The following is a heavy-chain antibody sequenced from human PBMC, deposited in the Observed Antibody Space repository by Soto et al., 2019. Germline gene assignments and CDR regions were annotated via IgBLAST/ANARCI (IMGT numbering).Heavy chain of an antibody. CDR1: GYTFSDYY. D-gene: IGHD3-22*01. CDR2: ISPKSGGT. J-gene: IGHJ4*02. CDR3: ARRKGDYYDSSGYHYYFDY. Sequence: ASVKVSCKAGGYTFSDYYIPWVRQAPGQGLEYMGWISPKSGGTKSAQKFRGRVTMTRDTSISTAYMELSRLRSDDTAVYYCARRKGDYYDSSGYHYYFDYWGQGTLVTVSS. V-gene: IGHV1-2*02.